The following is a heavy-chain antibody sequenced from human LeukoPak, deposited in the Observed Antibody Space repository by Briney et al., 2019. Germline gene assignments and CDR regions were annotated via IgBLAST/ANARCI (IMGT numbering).Heavy chain of an antibody. Sequence: SETLSLTCTVSGGSISSYYWSWIRQPPGKGLEWIGSIYHSGTTYYNPSLKSRVTVSVDASKNQISLNVTSVTAADTAVYYCWREMSPIANSYEGIRDYWGQGALVTVSS. CDR1: GGSISSYY. CDR2: IYHSGTT. CDR3: WREMSPIANSYEGIRDY. D-gene: IGHD1-1*01. V-gene: IGHV4-38-2*02. J-gene: IGHJ4*02.